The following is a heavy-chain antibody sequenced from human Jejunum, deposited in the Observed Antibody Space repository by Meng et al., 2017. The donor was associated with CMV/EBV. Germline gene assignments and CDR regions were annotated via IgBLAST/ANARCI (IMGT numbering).Heavy chain of an antibody. CDR1: SLTTSGMC. D-gene: IGHD3-22*01. CDR2: IDWDDDK. V-gene: IGHV2-70*01. CDR3: ARGYESSGFYPPFDY. Sequence: SLTTSGMCVSWLRQPPGKALEWLAFIDWDDDKYYSTSLKTRLTISRDTSKNQVVLTMTNMDPEDTATYYCARGYESSGFYPPFDYWGQGTLVTVSS. J-gene: IGHJ4*02.